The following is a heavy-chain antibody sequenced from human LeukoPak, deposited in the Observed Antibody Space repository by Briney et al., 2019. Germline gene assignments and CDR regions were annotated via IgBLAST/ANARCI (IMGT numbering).Heavy chain of an antibody. D-gene: IGHD1-7*01. V-gene: IGHV1-18*01. Sequence: ASVKVSCKASGYTFTSYGISWVRQAPGQGLEWMGWISPYNGNTKYVQKLQGRLTMTTDTSTSTAYMELRSLGSDDTAVYYCARSGTTYYYYYMDVWGKGTTVTISS. CDR2: ISPYNGNT. CDR1: GYTFTSYG. J-gene: IGHJ6*03. CDR3: ARSGTTYYYYYMDV.